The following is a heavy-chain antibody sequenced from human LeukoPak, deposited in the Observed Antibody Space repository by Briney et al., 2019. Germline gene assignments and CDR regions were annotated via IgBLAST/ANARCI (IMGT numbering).Heavy chain of an antibody. Sequence: GGSLRLSCAASGFTFSSYEMNWVRQAPGKGLEWVSAISGSGGSTYYADSVKGRFTISRDNSKNTLYLQMNSLRAEDTAVYYCARYRLAPLLDYWGQGTLVTVSS. D-gene: IGHD3-16*02. CDR2: ISGSGGST. V-gene: IGHV3-23*01. CDR1: GFTFSSYE. CDR3: ARYRLAPLLDY. J-gene: IGHJ4*02.